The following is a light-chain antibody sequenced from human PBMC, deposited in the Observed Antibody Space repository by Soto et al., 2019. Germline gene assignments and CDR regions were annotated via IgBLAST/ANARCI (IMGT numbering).Light chain of an antibody. Sequence: QTVLTQRRTGLGSPGQSVTISCTGTSRYVGGYNYVSWYQQNPGKAPKLMIHDVTKRPSGVPDRFSGSKSGNTASLTISGLQAEDEADYYCCSYAGNYTYVCGTGTKVTV. V-gene: IGLV2-11*01. CDR1: SRYVGGYNY. CDR3: CSYAGNYTYV. J-gene: IGLJ1*01. CDR2: DVT.